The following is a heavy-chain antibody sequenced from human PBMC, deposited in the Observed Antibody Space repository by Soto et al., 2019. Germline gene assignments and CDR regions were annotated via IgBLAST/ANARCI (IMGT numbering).Heavy chain of an antibody. CDR2: IDPKSCGT. V-gene: IGHV1-2*07. D-gene: IGHD5-12*01. J-gene: IGHJ4*02. CDR3: ARISVDVPE. CDR1: GPTFIAYY. Sequence: QLVQSGAEVKKPGASVKVSCKTSGPTFIAYYIHWVRQAPGQGLEWMGWIDPKSCGTTYEHKFLGRVTMTRDTSINTAYMELNTLTSDDTALYYCARISVDVPEWGQGTLITVSS.